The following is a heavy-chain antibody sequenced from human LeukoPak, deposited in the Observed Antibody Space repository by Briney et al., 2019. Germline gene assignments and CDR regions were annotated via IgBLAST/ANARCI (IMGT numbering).Heavy chain of an antibody. CDR1: GFSFSDYY. CDR3: ARFELDSGGYATNFDS. J-gene: IGHJ4*02. Sequence: GGSLRLSCVVSGFSFSDYYMNWIRQTPGKGLEWLSYISGSSSHTLYADSVKGRFTISRDNAKNSLYLQMSSLRAEDTAVYYCARFELDSGGYATNFDSWGQGTLVTVSP. CDR2: ISGSSSHT. D-gene: IGHD3-22*01. V-gene: IGHV3-11*06.